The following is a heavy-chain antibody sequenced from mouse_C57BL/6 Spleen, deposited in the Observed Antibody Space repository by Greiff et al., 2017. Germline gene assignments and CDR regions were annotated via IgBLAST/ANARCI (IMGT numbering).Heavy chain of an antibody. CDR1: GYTFTSYW. J-gene: IGHJ3*01. CDR2: IHPNSGST. CDR3: ARTLYEPGGFAY. D-gene: IGHD1-1*01. V-gene: IGHV1-64*01. Sequence: QVQLQQPGAELVKPGASVKLSCKASGYTFTSYWMHWVKQRPGQGLEWIGLIHPNSGSTNYNETFKSKATLTVDKSSSTAYMQLSSLTSTDSAVYYCARTLYEPGGFAYWGQGTLVTVSA.